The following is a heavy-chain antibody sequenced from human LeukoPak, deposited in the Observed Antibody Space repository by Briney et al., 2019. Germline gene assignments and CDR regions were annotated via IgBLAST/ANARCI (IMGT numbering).Heavy chain of an antibody. CDR3: AKDRRIAAAGPVGY. CDR2: IWYDGSNK. Sequence: PGRSLRLSCAASGSTFSSYGMHWVRQAPGKGLEWVAVIWYDGSNKYYADSVKGRFTISRDNSKNTLYLQMNSLRAEDTAVYYCAKDRRIAAAGPVGYWGQGTLVTVSS. V-gene: IGHV3-33*06. D-gene: IGHD6-13*01. J-gene: IGHJ4*02. CDR1: GSTFSSYG.